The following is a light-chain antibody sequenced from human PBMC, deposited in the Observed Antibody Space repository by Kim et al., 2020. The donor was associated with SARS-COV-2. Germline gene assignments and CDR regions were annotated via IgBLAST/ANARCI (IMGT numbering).Light chain of an antibody. CDR1: ALPKQY. CDR2: KDS. J-gene: IGLJ1*01. Sequence: SYELTQPPSVSVSPGQTARITCSGDALPKQYAYWYQQKPGQAPVLVIYKDSERPSGIPERFSGSSSGTTVTLTISGVQAEDEADYYCQSADSSGIYFFGT. V-gene: IGLV3-25*03. CDR3: QSADSSGIYF.